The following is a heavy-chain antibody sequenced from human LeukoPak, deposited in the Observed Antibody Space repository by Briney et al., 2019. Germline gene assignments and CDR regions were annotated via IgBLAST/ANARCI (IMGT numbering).Heavy chain of an antibody. CDR2: INPSGGST. Sequence: GASVKVSCKASGYTFTSYYMHWVRQAPGQGLEWMGIINPSGGSTSYAQKFQGRVTMTRDTSTSTVYMELSSLRSEDTAVYYCARRAPNSSGWYPNYFDYWGQGTLVTVSS. CDR1: GYTFTSYY. D-gene: IGHD6-19*01. J-gene: IGHJ4*02. V-gene: IGHV1-46*01. CDR3: ARRAPNSSGWYPNYFDY.